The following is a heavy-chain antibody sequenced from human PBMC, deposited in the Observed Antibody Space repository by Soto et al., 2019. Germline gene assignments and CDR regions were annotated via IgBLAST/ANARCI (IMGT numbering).Heavy chain of an antibody. CDR2: IKPTGGST. CDR1: GYTFTSHY. J-gene: IGHJ4*02. V-gene: IGHV1-46*01. CDR3: ARTCRDGLSSDY. Sequence: ASVKVSFKASGYTFTSHYMHWVRQAPGQGLEWMGIIKPTGGSTSYAQKFQGRVTMTRDTSTSTVYMELSSLTSEDTAVYYCARTCRDGLSSDYWGQGTLVTVSS.